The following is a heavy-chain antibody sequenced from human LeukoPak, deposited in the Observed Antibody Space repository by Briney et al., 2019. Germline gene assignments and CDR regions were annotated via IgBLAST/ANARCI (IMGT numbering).Heavy chain of an antibody. V-gene: IGHV4-34*01. CDR3: ARAHRGDIVVVPAAGNWFDP. CDR1: GGSFSGYY. CDR2: INHSGST. Sequence: PSETLSLTCAVYGGSFSGYYWSWIRQPPGKGLEWIGEINHSGSTNYNPSPKSRVTISVDTSKNQFSLKLSSVTAADTAVYYCARAHRGDIVVVPAAGNWFDPWGQGTLVTVSS. J-gene: IGHJ5*02. D-gene: IGHD2-2*01.